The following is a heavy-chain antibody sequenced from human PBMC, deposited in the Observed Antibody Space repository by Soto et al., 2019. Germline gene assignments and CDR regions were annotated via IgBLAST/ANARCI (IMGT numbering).Heavy chain of an antibody. CDR3: ARDQPGSSYGYGLRY. Sequence: RGSLRHSWAASGCTFSRGTMNWVRQAPGKGLEWVSSISSSSSYIYYADSVKGRFTISRDNAKNSLYLQMNSLRAEDTAVYYWARDQPGSSYGYGLRYWGHG. J-gene: IGHJ4*01. CDR2: ISSSSSYI. D-gene: IGHD5-18*01. V-gene: IGHV3-21*01. CDR1: GCTFSRGT.